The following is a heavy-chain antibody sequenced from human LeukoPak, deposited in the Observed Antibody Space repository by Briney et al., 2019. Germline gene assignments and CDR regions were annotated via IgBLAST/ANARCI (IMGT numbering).Heavy chain of an antibody. J-gene: IGHJ3*02. CDR3: ARVDPLLSFDI. Sequence: PGGSLRLSCAASGFTFSNYAMSWVRQAPGKGLEWVANIKQDGSEKYYVDSVKGRFTISRDNAKNSLYLQMNSLRAEDTAVYYCARVDPLLSFDIWGQGTMVTVSS. D-gene: IGHD2-21*01. CDR2: IKQDGSEK. V-gene: IGHV3-7*01. CDR1: GFTFSNYA.